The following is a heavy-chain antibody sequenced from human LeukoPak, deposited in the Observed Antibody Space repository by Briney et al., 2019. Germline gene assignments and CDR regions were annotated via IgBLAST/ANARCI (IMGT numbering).Heavy chain of an antibody. CDR3: ARQAAARPGPIDY. CDR2: INPNSGGT. V-gene: IGHV1-2*02. J-gene: IGHJ4*02. Sequence: ASVTVSCKASGYTFTGYYMHWVRQAPGQGLEWMGWINPNSGGTNYAQKFQGRVTMTRDTSISTAYMELSRLRSDDTAVYYCARQAAARPGPIDYWGRGTLVTVSS. CDR1: GYTFTGYY. D-gene: IGHD2-2*01.